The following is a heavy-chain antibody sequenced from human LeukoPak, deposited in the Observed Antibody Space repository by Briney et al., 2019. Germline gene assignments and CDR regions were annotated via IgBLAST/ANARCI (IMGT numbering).Heavy chain of an antibody. CDR1: GFTFSSFW. Sequence: GGSLRLSCAASGFTFSSFWMSWVRQAPGKGLEWVANIKQDGSEKYYVDSVKGRFTNSRDNAKNSLYLQMNSLRAEDTAVYYCARDYPLDWLYDNWGQGTLVTVSS. CDR3: ARDYPLDWLYDN. J-gene: IGHJ4*02. V-gene: IGHV3-7*01. CDR2: IKQDGSEK. D-gene: IGHD3-9*01.